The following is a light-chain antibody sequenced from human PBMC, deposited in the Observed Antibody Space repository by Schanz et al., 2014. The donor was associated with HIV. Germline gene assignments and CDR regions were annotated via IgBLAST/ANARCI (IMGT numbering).Light chain of an antibody. V-gene: IGKV3-20*01. CDR1: QSVSSSS. Sequence: EIVLTQSPGTLSLSPGERATLSCRASQSVSSSSLAWYQQKPGQAPSLLISGASSRATGIPDRFSGRGSGTDFTLTISRLEPEDFAVYYCQQYGTSPYSFGQGTKLEIK. CDR3: QQYGTSPYS. CDR2: GAS. J-gene: IGKJ2*03.